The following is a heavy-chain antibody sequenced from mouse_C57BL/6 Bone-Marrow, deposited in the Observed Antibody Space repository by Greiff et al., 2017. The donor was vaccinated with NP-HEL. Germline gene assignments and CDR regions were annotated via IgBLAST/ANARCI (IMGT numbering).Heavy chain of an antibody. V-gene: IGHV8-12*01. CDR3: ARRTGKGYFDD. D-gene: IGHD4-1*01. CDR2: IYWDDDK. J-gene: IGHJ2*01. CDR1: GFSLSTSGMG. Sequence: QVTLNESGPGILQSSQTLSLTCSFSGFSLSTSGMGVSWIRQPSGKGLEWLAHIYWDDDKRYHPSLKSRLTISKDTSRNQVFLKITSVDNADTATYDCARRTGKGYFDDWGQGTTLTVSS.